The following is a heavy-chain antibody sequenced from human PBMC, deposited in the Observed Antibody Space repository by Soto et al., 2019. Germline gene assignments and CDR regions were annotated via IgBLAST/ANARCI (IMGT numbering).Heavy chain of an antibody. CDR3: AKDGPTYYDFWSGYYNWFDP. J-gene: IGHJ5*02. CDR2: IIPILGIA. Sequence: SVKVSCKASGGTFSSYTISWVRQAPGQGLEWMGRIIPILGIANYAQKFQGRVTITADKSTSTAYMELSSLRAEDTAVYYCAKDGPTYYDFWSGYYNWFDPWGQGTLVTVSS. D-gene: IGHD3-3*01. V-gene: IGHV1-69*04. CDR1: GGTFSSYT.